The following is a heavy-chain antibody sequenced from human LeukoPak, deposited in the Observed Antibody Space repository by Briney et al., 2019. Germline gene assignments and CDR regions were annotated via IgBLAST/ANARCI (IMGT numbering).Heavy chain of an antibody. CDR2: IYYSGST. CDR3: ARGGSYNYNWFDP. CDR1: GGSISSYY. D-gene: IGHD5-24*01. V-gene: IGHV4-59*01. Sequence: SETLSLTCTVSGGSISSYYWSWIRQPPGKGVEWIGSIYYSGSTYYNPSLKSRVTISVDTSKNQFSLRLSSVTAADTAVYYCARGGSYNYNWFDPWGQGTLVTVSS. J-gene: IGHJ5*02.